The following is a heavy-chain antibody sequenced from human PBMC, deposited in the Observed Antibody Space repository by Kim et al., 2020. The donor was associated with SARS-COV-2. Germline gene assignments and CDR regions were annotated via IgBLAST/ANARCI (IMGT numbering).Heavy chain of an antibody. J-gene: IGHJ6*02. CDR1: GGTFSSYA. Sequence: SVKVSCKASGGTFSSYAISWVRQAPGQGLEWMGGIIPIFGTANYAQKFQGRVTITADESTSTAYMELSSLRSEDTAVYYCARDLRGAPYYYGMDVWGQGTTVTVSS. CDR3: ARDLRGAPYYYGMDV. D-gene: IGHD1-26*01. CDR2: IIPIFGTA. V-gene: IGHV1-69*13.